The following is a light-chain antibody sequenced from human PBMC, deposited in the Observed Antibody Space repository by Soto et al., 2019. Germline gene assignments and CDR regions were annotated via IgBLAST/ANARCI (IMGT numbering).Light chain of an antibody. CDR3: QQRSNWPLT. CDR2: DAS. V-gene: IGKV3-11*01. J-gene: IGKJ4*01. Sequence: EIFLTQSPATLSLSPGEIATLSCGASQSVSSYLAWYQQKAGQAPRLLIHDASYRATGIPARFSGSGSGTDFTLTISSLEPEDFAVYYCQQRSNWPLTFGGGPRWIS. CDR1: QSVSSY.